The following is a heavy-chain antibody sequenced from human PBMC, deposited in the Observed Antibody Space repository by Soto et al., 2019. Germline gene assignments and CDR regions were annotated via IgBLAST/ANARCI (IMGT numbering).Heavy chain of an antibody. CDR3: ASAGFGGVIALFDY. Sequence: GGSLRLSCAASGFTVSSNYMSWVRQAPGKGLEWVSVIYSGGSTYYADSVKGRFTISRDNSKNTLYLQMNSLRAEDTAVYYCASAGFGGVIALFDYWGQGTLVTVSS. CDR1: GFTVSSNY. D-gene: IGHD3-16*02. J-gene: IGHJ4*02. V-gene: IGHV3-66*01. CDR2: IYSGGST.